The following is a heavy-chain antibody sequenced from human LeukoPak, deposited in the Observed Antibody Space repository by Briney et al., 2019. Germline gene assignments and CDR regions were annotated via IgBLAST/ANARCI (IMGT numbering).Heavy chain of an antibody. CDR1: GFTFSTYW. Sequence: GGSLRLSCAASGFTFSTYWMSWVRQAPGKGLEWVANIKQDGSKIYYVDSVKGRFTISRDNSKNTLYLQMNSLRAEDTAVYYCARDFKQQLVRGFDYWGQGTLVTVSS. D-gene: IGHD6-13*01. V-gene: IGHV3-7*01. CDR2: IKQDGSKI. CDR3: ARDFKQQLVRGFDY. J-gene: IGHJ4*02.